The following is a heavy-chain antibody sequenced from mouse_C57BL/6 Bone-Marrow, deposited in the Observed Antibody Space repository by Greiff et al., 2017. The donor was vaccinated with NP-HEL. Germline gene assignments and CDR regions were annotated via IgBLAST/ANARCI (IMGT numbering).Heavy chain of an antibody. CDR2: ISSGSSTI. Sequence: EVHLVESGGGLVKPGGSLKLSCAASGFTFSDYGMHWVRQAPEKGLEWVAYISSGSSTIYYADTVKGRFTISRDNAKNTLFLQMTSLRSEDTAMYYCATGQLRGYAMDYWGQGTSVTVSS. V-gene: IGHV5-17*01. CDR1: GFTFSDYG. J-gene: IGHJ4*01. CDR3: ATGQLRGYAMDY. D-gene: IGHD3-2*02.